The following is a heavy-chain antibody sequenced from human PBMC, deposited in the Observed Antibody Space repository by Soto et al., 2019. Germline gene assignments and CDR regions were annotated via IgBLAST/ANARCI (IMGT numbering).Heavy chain of an antibody. CDR1: GFTFSSYA. V-gene: IGHV3-23*01. CDR3: AKDVGIAVAGTYDY. Sequence: SLRLSCASSGFTFSSYAMSWVRQAPGKGLEWVSAISGSGGSTYYADSVKGRFTISRDNSKNTLYLQMNSLRAEDTAVYYCAKDVGIAVAGTYDYWGQGTLVTVSS. CDR2: ISGSGGST. J-gene: IGHJ4*02. D-gene: IGHD6-19*01.